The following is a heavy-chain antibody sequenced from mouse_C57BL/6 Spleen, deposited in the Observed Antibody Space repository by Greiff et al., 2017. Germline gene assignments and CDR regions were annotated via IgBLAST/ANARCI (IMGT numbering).Heavy chain of an antibody. CDR1: GYAFSSSW. CDR2: IYPGDGDT. Sequence: QVQLQQSGPELVKPGASVKISCKASGYAFSSSWMNWVKQRPGKGLEWLGRIYPGDGDTNYNGKFKGKATLTADKSSSTAYMQLSSLTSEDSAVYFCARSDYYGSSYWYFDVWGTGTTVTVAS. D-gene: IGHD1-1*01. CDR3: ARSDYYGSSYWYFDV. V-gene: IGHV1-82*01. J-gene: IGHJ1*03.